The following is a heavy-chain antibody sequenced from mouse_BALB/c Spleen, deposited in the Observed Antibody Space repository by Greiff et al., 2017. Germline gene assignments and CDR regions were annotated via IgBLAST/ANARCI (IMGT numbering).Heavy chain of an antibody. V-gene: IGHV5-6-5*01. J-gene: IGHJ1*01. CDR1: GFTFSSYA. Sequence: EVMLVESGGGLVKPGGSLKLSCAASGFTFSSYAMSWVRQTPEKRLEWVASISSGCSTYYPDSVKGRFTISRDNARNILYLQMSSLRSEDTAMYYCARHYGNYGRYFDVWGAGTTVTVSS. D-gene: IGHD2-1*01. CDR2: ISSGCST. CDR3: ARHYGNYGRYFDV.